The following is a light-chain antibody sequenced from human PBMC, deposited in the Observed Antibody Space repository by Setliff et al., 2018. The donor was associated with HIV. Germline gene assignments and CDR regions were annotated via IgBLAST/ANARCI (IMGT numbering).Light chain of an antibody. CDR3: SSYAITNTLP. CDR2: EVR. CDR1: SSDVGGYSH. Sequence: QSVLTQPASVSGSPGQSITISCTGTSSDVGGYSHVSWYQQHPGKAPKLIIYEVRNRPSGFSNRFSGSKSGNTASLTISGLRAEDEADYYCSSYAITNTLPFGTGTKVTVL. J-gene: IGLJ1*01. V-gene: IGLV2-14*01.